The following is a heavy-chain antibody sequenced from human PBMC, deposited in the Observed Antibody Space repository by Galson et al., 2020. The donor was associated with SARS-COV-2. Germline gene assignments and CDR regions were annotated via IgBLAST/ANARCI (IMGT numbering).Heavy chain of an antibody. D-gene: IGHD2-15*01. CDR2: INGDGGYT. J-gene: IGHJ4*02. Sequence: GGSLRLSCAASGFSFSTYWMHWVRQAPGKGLVSVSRINGDGGYTNYADSVKGRFTISRDNSKNVLYLQMNSLRAEDTAVYYCVRDVSWSLDCWGQGARVTVSS. CDR3: VRDVSWSLDC. V-gene: IGHV3-74*01. CDR1: GFSFSTYW.